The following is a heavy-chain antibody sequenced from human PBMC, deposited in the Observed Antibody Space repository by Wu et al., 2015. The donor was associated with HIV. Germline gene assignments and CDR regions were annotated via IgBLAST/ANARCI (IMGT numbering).Heavy chain of an antibody. Sequence: QVQLVQSGAEVKKPGSSVKVSCKASGGTFSTDAINWVRQATGQGLEWMGWMNPNSGNTGYAQKFQGRVTITRNTSISTAYMELSSLRSEDTAVYYCARSPYGEGWFDPWGQGTLVTVSS. CDR3: ARSPYGEGWFDP. D-gene: IGHD3-10*01. J-gene: IGHJ5*02. V-gene: IGHV1-8*03. CDR1: GGTFSTDA. CDR2: MNPNSGNT.